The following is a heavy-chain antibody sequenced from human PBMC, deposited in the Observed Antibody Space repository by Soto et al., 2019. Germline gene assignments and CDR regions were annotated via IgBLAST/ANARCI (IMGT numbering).Heavy chain of an antibody. CDR3: AKDSIVVVPAAITNYMDV. CDR2: ISGSGGST. CDR1: GFTFSSYA. V-gene: IGHV3-23*01. D-gene: IGHD2-2*01. Sequence: GGSLRLSCAASGFTFSSYAMSWVRQAPGKGLEWVSAISGSGGSTYYADSVKGRFTISRDNSKNTLYLQMNSLRAEDTAVYYCAKDSIVVVPAAITNYMDVWGKGTTVTVSS. J-gene: IGHJ6*03.